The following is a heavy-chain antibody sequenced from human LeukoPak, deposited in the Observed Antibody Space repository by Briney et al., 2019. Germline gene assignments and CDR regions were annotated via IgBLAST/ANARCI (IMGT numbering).Heavy chain of an antibody. CDR1: GGSFSGYY. V-gene: IGHV4-34*01. D-gene: IGHD6-13*01. CDR2: INHSGST. CDR3: ARATKFRAAAY. J-gene: IGHJ4*02. Sequence: KPSETLSLTCAVYGGSFSGYYWSWIRQPPGKGLEWIGEINHSGSTNYNPSPKSRVTISVDTSKNQFSLKLSSVTAADTAVYYCARATKFRAAAYWGQGTLVTVSS.